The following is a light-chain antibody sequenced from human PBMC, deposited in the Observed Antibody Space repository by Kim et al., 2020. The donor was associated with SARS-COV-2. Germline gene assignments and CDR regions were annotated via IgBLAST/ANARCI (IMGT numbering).Light chain of an antibody. CDR2: SAS. V-gene: IGKV3-15*01. Sequence: SVSPEETATLSCRASQSVTSNLVWYQQKPGQAPRLLIYSASTRATGIPARFSGAGSGTEFTLTISSLQPEDFAIYYCQQYTKWPLFGPGTKVDIK. CDR3: QQYTKWPL. CDR1: QSVTSN. J-gene: IGKJ3*01.